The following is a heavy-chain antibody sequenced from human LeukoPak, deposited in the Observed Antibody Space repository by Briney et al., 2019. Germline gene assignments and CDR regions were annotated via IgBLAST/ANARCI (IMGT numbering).Heavy chain of an antibody. V-gene: IGHV4-39*01. CDR1: GGSISSSSYY. J-gene: IGHJ4*02. D-gene: IGHD2-21*02. CDR2: MYYSGST. CDR3: AKTVTAIAPWYFAY. Sequence: SETLSLTCTVSGGSISSSSYYWGWIRQPPGKGLEWIGSMYYSGSTYYNPSLKSRVTMSVDTSKNQFSLKLSSVTAADTAVYYCAKTVTAIAPWYFAYGGEGTLVTVSS.